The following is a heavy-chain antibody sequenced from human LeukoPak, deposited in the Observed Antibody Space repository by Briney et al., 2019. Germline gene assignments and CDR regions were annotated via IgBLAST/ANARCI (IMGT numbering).Heavy chain of an antibody. V-gene: IGHV3-23*01. D-gene: IGHD2-2*01. CDR1: GFSRFTFNYYA. J-gene: IGHJ4*02. CDR2: LSGTGDNT. CDR3: ARGPINYSTSWRFDC. Sequence: GGSLRLSCAASGFSRFTFNYYAMTWVRQAPGKGLEWVSALSGTGDNTYYADSVEGRFTISRDNTNNIVYLQMNSLRAEDTAVYYCARGPINYSTSWRFDCWGQGTLVTVSS.